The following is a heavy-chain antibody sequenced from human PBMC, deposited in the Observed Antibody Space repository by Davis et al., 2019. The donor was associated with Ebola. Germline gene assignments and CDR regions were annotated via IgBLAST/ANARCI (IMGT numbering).Heavy chain of an antibody. CDR1: GFTFSSYG. V-gene: IGHV3-30*18. CDR2: ISYDGSNK. J-gene: IGHJ6*02. CDR3: AKTERIFGVVNYYGMDV. D-gene: IGHD3-3*01. Sequence: GESLKISCAASGFTFSSYGMHWVRQAPVKGLEWVAVISYDGSNKYYADSVKGRFTISRDNSKNTLYLQMNSLRAEDTAVYYCAKTERIFGVVNYYGMDVWGQGTTVTVSS.